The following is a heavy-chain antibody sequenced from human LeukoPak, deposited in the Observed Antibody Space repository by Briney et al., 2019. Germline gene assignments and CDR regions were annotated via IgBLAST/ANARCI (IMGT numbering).Heavy chain of an antibody. CDR3: AKWDTAMGEDY. CDR2: ISYDGSNK. Sequence: GRSLRLSCAASGFTFSSYGMHWVRQAAGKGLEWVAVISYDGSNKYYADSVKGRFTISRDNSKNTLYLQMNSLRAEDTAVYYCAKWDTAMGEDYWGQGTLVTVSS. J-gene: IGHJ4*02. CDR1: GFTFSSYG. D-gene: IGHD5-18*01. V-gene: IGHV3-30*18.